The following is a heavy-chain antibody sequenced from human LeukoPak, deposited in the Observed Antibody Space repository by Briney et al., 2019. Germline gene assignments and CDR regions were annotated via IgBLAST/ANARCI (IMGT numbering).Heavy chain of an antibody. D-gene: IGHD3-3*01. CDR2: TRHDEANS. V-gene: IGHV3-33*01. CDR3: ARDFWGAYRVDYFDY. CDR1: GFNLNSYA. Sequence: GGSLRLSCAVSGFNLNSYAMHWVRQAPGKGLEWVAVTRHDEANSFYADSVQGRFTISRDTSKKLLYLQMNSLRAEDTAVYYCARDFWGAYRVDYFDYWGQGTLVTVSS. J-gene: IGHJ4*02.